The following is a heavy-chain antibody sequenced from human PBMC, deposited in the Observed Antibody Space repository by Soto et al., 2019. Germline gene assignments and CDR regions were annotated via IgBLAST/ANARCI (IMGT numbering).Heavy chain of an antibody. CDR2: IIPIFGTA. CDR3: ARGESVGATQT. D-gene: IGHD1-26*01. Sequence: ASVKVSCKASGGTFSSYAISWVRQAPGQGLEWMGGIIPIFGTANYAQKFQGRVTITADESTSTAYIELSSLRSEDTAVYYCARGESVGATQTWGQGTLVTVSS. V-gene: IGHV1-69*13. CDR1: GGTFSSYA. J-gene: IGHJ5*02.